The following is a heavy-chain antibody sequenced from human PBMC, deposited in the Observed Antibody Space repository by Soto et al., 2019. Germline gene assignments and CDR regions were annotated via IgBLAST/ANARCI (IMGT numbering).Heavy chain of an antibody. CDR1: GFTLSSYC. J-gene: IGHJ4*02. CDR2: ISYDGSNK. V-gene: IGHV3-30*18. CDR3: ANDTPFDY. Sequence: GGSPRLPCAAPGFTLSSYCHHWVRQAPGKGLEWVAVISYDGSNKYYADSVKGRFTISRDNSKNTLYLQMDSLRAEDTAVYYCANDTPFDYWGQGTLDTVSS.